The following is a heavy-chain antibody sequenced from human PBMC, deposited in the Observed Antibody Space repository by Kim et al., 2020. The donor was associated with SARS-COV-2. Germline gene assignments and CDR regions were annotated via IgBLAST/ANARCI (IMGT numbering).Heavy chain of an antibody. CDR3: AKNPSDYDFWSSYYTGPHDAFDI. Sequence: GGSLRLSCAASGFTFSSYAMSWVRQAPGKGLEWVSAISGSGGSTYYADSVKGRFTISRDNSKNTLYLQMNSLRAEDTAVYYCAKNPSDYDFWSSYYTGPHDAFDIWGQGTMVTVSS. V-gene: IGHV3-23*01. CDR1: GFTFSSYA. J-gene: IGHJ3*02. D-gene: IGHD3-3*01. CDR2: ISGSGGST.